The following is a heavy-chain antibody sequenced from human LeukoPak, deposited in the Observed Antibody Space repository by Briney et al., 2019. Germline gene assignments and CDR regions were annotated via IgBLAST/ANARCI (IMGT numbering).Heavy chain of an antibody. Sequence: ASVTVSCTASGYTFSSYGISWVRQAPGQGLEWMGWISAYNGNTNFAQEFQGRVTMTTDTSTSTAPMELRSLRSDDTAVYYCARDQGIYNHRIIDSWGQGTLVTVSS. V-gene: IGHV1-18*01. CDR1: GYTFSSYG. CDR3: ARDQGIYNHRIIDS. D-gene: IGHD5-12*01. CDR2: ISAYNGNT. J-gene: IGHJ4*02.